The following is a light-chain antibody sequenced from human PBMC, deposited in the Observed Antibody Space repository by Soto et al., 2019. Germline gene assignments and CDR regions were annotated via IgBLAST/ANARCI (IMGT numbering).Light chain of an antibody. CDR2: AAS. J-gene: IGKJ1*01. Sequence: DIQMTQSPSPLSASVGDRVTITCRASQSISTYLNWYQQKPGKAPRLLIYAASSLQSGVPSRFSGSGSGTDFTLTISSLQPEDFATYYCQQSYSTPQTFGQGTKVDIK. V-gene: IGKV1-39*01. CDR3: QQSYSTPQT. CDR1: QSISTY.